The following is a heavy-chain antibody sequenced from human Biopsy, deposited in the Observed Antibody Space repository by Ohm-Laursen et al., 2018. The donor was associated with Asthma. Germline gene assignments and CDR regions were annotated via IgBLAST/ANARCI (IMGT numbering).Heavy chain of an antibody. J-gene: IGHJ4*02. CDR2: IYRNGDT. V-gene: IGHV4-30-2*06. Sequence: SETLSLTCPVSGDSIDSGDYSWTWIRQSPGVGLEWIGYIYRNGDTYYNPTLKNRVTISIDRSKNQFSLRLGSVTAADTAVYYCARGWNCGGDCYSLDSWGQGTLVTVSS. CDR1: GDSIDSGDYS. CDR3: ARGWNCGGDCYSLDS. D-gene: IGHD2-21*02.